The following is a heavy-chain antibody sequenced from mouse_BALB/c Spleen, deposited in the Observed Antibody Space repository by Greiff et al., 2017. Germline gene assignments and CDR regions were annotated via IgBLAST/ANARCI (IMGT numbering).Heavy chain of an antibody. V-gene: IGHV5-12-1*01. CDR3: AREGVTRWRYFDV. CDR1: GFAFSSYD. Sequence: DVRLVESGGGLVKPGGSLKLSCAASGFAFSSYDMSWVRQTPEKRLEWVAYISSGGGSTYYPDTVKGRFTISRDNAKNTLYLQMSSLRSEDTAMYYCAREGVTRWRYFDVWGAGTTVTVSS. D-gene: IGHD2-2*01. CDR2: ISSGGGST. J-gene: IGHJ1*01.